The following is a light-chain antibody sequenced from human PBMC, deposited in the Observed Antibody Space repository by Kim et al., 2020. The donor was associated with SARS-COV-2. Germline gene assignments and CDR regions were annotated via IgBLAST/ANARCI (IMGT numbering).Light chain of an antibody. V-gene: IGKV1-39*01. CDR1: QTINTY. CDR2: GAS. Sequence: DIQMIQSPSSLSAFVGDRVTITCRASQTINTYLNWYQQKPGRAPKILVYGASTLQSGVPSRFSGSGSGAEFTLTITNLQPEDFAIYYCQQTFSDFRTFGQGTKVDIK. J-gene: IGKJ1*01. CDR3: QQTFSDFRT.